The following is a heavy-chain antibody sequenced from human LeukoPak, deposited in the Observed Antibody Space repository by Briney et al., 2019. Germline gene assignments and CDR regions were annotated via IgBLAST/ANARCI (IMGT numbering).Heavy chain of an antibody. CDR3: ARLGITMVRGVIITSVSFDY. D-gene: IGHD3-10*01. V-gene: IGHV1-18*01. CDR2: ISAYNGNT. Sequence: GASVKVSCKASGYTFTSYGISWVRQAPGQGLEWMGWISAYNGNTNYAQKLQGRVTMTTDTSTSTAYMELRSLRSDDTAVYYCARLGITMVRGVIITSVSFDYWGQETLVTVSS. J-gene: IGHJ4*02. CDR1: GYTFTSYG.